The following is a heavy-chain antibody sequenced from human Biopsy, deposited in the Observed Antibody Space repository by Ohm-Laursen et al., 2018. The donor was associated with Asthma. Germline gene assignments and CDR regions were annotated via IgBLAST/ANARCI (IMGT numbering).Heavy chain of an antibody. Sequence: SDTLSLTCVVYGGSFSGYYWSWIRQPPGKGLEWIGEINHSGSTNYNPSLKSRVTISVDTSKNQFSLKLSSVTAADTAVYYRARAGQCSSTSCYNPGWFDPGGQGTLVTVSS. CDR2: INHSGST. CDR1: GGSFSGYY. D-gene: IGHD2-2*01. V-gene: IGHV4-34*01. CDR3: ARAGQCSSTSCYNPGWFDP. J-gene: IGHJ5*02.